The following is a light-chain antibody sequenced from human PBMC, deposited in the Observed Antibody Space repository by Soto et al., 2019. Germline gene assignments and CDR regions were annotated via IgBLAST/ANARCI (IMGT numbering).Light chain of an antibody. J-gene: IGKJ1*01. CDR3: QQRSNWPGT. CDR2: DAS. V-gene: IGKV3-11*01. Sequence: EIVLTQSPATLSLSPGERATLSCSASQSVSSSLAWYQQKPGQAPRLLIYDASNRATGIPIRFSGSGSGTDFTLTISSLDPEDFAVYYCQQRSNWPGTFGQGTKVEI. CDR1: QSVSSS.